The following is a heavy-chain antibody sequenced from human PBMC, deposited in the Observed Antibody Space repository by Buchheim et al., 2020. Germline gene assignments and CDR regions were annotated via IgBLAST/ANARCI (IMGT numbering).Heavy chain of an antibody. CDR2: IYYSWST. Sequence: QVQLQESGPGLVKPSQTLSLTCTVSGGSISSGDYYWSWIRQPPGKGLEWIGYIYYSWSTYYNPSLKSRYTISVDPSKNQFSLKLSSVTAADTAVYYCARDDTRTPAAEDYGMDVWGQGTT. D-gene: IGHD1-26*01. J-gene: IGHJ6*02. CDR3: ARDDTRTPAAEDYGMDV. V-gene: IGHV4-30-4*01. CDR1: GGSISSGDYY.